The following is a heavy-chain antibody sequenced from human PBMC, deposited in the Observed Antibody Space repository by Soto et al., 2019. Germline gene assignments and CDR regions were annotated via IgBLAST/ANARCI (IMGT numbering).Heavy chain of an antibody. V-gene: IGHV3-48*03. Sequence: AGSLRLSCAASGFTFSSYEMNWARQAPGKGLEWVAYISSRGSTIYYADSVKSRFTISRDNAKNSLYLQMNSLRAEDTAVYYCARELAARPSRYYYGMDVWGQGTTVTVSS. CDR1: GFTFSSYE. D-gene: IGHD6-6*01. CDR3: ARELAARPSRYYYGMDV. J-gene: IGHJ6*02. CDR2: ISSRGSTI.